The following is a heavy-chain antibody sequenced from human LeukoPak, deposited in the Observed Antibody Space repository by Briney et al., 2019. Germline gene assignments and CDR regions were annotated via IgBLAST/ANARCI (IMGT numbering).Heavy chain of an antibody. CDR2: IYYSGST. CDR3: ARSGCSSTSCHDAFDI. Sequence: SETLSLTCTVSGGSISSSSYYWGWIRQPPGKGLEWIGSIYYSGSTYYNPSLKSRVTISVDTSKNQFSLKLSSVTAADTAVYYCARSGCSSTSCHDAFDIWGQGTMVTVSS. D-gene: IGHD2-2*01. J-gene: IGHJ3*02. V-gene: IGHV4-39*01. CDR1: GGSISSSSYY.